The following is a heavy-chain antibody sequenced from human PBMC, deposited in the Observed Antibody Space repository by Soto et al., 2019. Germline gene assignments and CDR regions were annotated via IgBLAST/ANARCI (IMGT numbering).Heavy chain of an antibody. V-gene: IGHV3-23*01. Sequence: EVQVLESGGGLVQPGGSLRLSCAASGFTFNNNAMTWVRQAPGKGLEWVSTINGRGDYTYYADSLKGRFTISRDNSRNTLYLQMNSLRAEDTAQYYCVKGCWGSRSDYWGQGTLVTVSS. CDR3: VKGCWGSRSDY. D-gene: IGHD7-27*01. CDR1: GFTFNNNA. CDR2: INGRGDYT. J-gene: IGHJ4*02.